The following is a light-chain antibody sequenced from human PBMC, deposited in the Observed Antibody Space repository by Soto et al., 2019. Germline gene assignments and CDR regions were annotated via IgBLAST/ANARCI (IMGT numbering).Light chain of an antibody. CDR2: DAS. CDR1: QSISIW. J-gene: IGKJ1*01. CDR3: QQYNSYPWT. Sequence: DIQMTQSPSTLSASVGDRFTMTCRARQSISIWLAWYQQKPGKAPKLLIYDASSLKSGVPSRFSGSTSGTEFTLTITSLQPDDFATYYCQQYNSYPWTFGQGTKVDI. V-gene: IGKV1-5*01.